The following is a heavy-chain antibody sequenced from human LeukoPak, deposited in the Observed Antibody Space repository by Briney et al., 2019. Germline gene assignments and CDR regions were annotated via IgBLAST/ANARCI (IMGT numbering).Heavy chain of an antibody. CDR3: ATGADTIFRVVSD. CDR1: GYTLTELS. Sequence: SSVKVSCKVSGYTLTELSIHWVRQAPGKGLEWMGGFDPEDGEPIYAQNFQGRVTMTEDTSTDTAYMELGSLRSEGPAVYFRATGADTIFRVVSDWGQRTLVTVSS. CDR2: FDPEDGEP. D-gene: IGHD3-3*01. J-gene: IGHJ4*02. V-gene: IGHV1-24*01.